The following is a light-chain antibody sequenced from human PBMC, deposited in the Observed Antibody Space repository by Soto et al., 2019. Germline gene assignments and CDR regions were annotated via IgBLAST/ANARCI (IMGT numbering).Light chain of an antibody. CDR2: DVS. J-gene: IGKJ4*01. Sequence: IVLTQSPATLSLSPGERATLSCRASQSVSRYLAWYQQKPGQAPRLLIYDVSNRATGIPARFSGSGSATDFTLTISSLEPEDFAVYYCQQRQNWPPDATFGGGTKVEIK. CDR1: QSVSRY. V-gene: IGKV3-11*01. CDR3: QQRQNWPPDAT.